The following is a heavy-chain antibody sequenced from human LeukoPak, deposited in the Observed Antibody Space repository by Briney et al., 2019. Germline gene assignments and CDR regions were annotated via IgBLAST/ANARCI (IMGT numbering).Heavy chain of an antibody. V-gene: IGHV3-21*01. Sequence: PGGSLRLSCAASGFTFSSYSMNWVRQAPGKGLEWVSSISSSSSYIYYADSVKGRFTISRDNAKNTVDLQMNSLRGEDTAVYYCARDAGDCGGDCPRWFDPWGQGTLVTASS. CDR2: ISSSSSYI. J-gene: IGHJ5*02. CDR3: ARDAGDCGGDCPRWFDP. CDR1: GFTFSSYS. D-gene: IGHD2-21*02.